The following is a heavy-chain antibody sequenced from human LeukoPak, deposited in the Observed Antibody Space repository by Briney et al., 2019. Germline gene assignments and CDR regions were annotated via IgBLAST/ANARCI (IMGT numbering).Heavy chain of an antibody. J-gene: IGHJ4*02. CDR1: GFTVSSNY. V-gene: IGHV3-53*01. CDR2: IYSGGST. D-gene: IGHD4-17*01. CDR3: ARSGGDYGDYIDY. Sequence: SGGSLRLSCAASGFTVSSNYMSWVRQAPGKGLEWVSVIYSGGSTYYADSVKGRFTISRDNSKNTLYLQMNSLRAEDTAVYYCARSGGDYGDYIDYWGQGTLVTVSS.